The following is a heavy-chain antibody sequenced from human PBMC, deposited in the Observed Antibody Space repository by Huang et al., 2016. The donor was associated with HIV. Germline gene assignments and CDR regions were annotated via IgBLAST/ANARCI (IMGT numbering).Heavy chain of an antibody. CDR2: MNPVNGDT. CDR1: GYSFTDYD. V-gene: IGHV1-8*03. J-gene: IGHJ3*02. Sequence: QVQLVQSGAEVKKPGASVKVSCKGSGYSFTDYDINWVRQATGQGLEWRGWMNPVNGDTGYAQKFQGRVTFSRNTSVNTAYMERSSLRSDDTAVYYCARAGSGWALDAFDIWGQGTVVSVSS. CDR3: ARAGSGWALDAFDI. D-gene: IGHD6-19*01.